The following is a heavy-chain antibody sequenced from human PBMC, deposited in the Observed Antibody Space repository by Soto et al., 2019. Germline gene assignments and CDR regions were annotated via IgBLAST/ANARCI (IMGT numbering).Heavy chain of an antibody. CDR1: GYTFNGYY. CDR2: INPNSGGT. Sequence: QVQLVLSGDGVKKPGASVKVSCKASGYTFNGYYMHWVRQAPGQGLEWMGWINPNSGGTNYAQKFQGWVTMTRDTSISTAYMELSRLRSDDTAVYYCARAPIADHYGSGSLDYWGQGTLVTVSS. CDR3: ARAPIADHYGSGSLDY. V-gene: IGHV1-2*04. D-gene: IGHD3-10*01. J-gene: IGHJ4*02.